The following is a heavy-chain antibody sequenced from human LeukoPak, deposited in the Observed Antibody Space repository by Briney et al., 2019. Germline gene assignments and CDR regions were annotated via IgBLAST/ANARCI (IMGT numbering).Heavy chain of an antibody. Sequence: SETLSLTCAVYGGSFSGYYWSWIRQPPGKGLEWIGEINHSGSTNYNPSLKSRVTILVDTSKNQFSLKLSSVTAADTAVYYCASRRPGSGPIDYWGQGTLVTVSS. CDR2: INHSGST. CDR1: GGSFSGYY. D-gene: IGHD3-10*01. CDR3: ASRRPGSGPIDY. J-gene: IGHJ4*02. V-gene: IGHV4-34*01.